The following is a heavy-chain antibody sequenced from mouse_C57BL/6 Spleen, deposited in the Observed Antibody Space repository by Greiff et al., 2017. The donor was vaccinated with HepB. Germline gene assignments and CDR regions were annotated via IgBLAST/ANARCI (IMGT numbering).Heavy chain of an antibody. D-gene: IGHD1-1*01. CDR1: GFTFSSYA. CDR3: ARERVVVATDYAMDY. J-gene: IGHJ4*01. CDR2: ISDGGSYT. V-gene: IGHV5-4*01. Sequence: EVHLVESGGGLVKPGGSLKLSCAASGFTFSSYAMSWVCQTPEKRLEWVATISDGGSYTYYPDNVKGRFTISRDNAKNNLYLQMSHLKSEDTAMYYCARERVVVATDYAMDYWGQGTSVTVSS.